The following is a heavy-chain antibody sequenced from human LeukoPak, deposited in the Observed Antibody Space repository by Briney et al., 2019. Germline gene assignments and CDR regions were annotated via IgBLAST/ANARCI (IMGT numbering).Heavy chain of an antibody. D-gene: IGHD2-15*01. Sequence: HSGGSLRLSCAASGFTFSSYSMNWVRQAPGKGLEWVSYISSSSSTIYYADSVKGRFTISRDNAKNSLYLQMNSLRAEDTAVYYCARPGSGDMWAFDIWGQGTMVTVSS. V-gene: IGHV3-48*01. J-gene: IGHJ3*02. CDR3: ARPGSGDMWAFDI. CDR2: ISSSSSTI. CDR1: GFTFSSYS.